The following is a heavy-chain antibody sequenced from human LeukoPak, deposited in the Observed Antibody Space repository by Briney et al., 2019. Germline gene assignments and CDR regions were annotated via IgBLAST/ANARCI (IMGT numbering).Heavy chain of an antibody. V-gene: IGHV3-23*01. J-gene: IGHJ4*02. D-gene: IGHD3-3*01. CDR1: GFTFSSYA. CDR3: AMTLRFLEWPQGY. CDR2: ISGSGGST. Sequence: GGSLRLSCAASGFTFSSYAMSWVRQAPGKGLEWVSAISGSGGSTYYADSVKGRFTISRDNSKNTLYLQMNSLRAEDTAVYYCAMTLRFLEWPQGYWGQGTLVTVSS.